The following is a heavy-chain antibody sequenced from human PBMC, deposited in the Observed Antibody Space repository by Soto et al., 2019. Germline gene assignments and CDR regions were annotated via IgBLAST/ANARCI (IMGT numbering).Heavy chain of an antibody. V-gene: IGHV3-23*01. D-gene: IGHD3-22*01. CDR2: ISGSGGST. CDR1: GFTFSSYA. CDR3: ARQIYDSDTGPNFQYYFDS. Sequence: GGSLRLSCAASGFTFSSYAMSWVRQAPGKGLEWVSAISGSGGSTYYADSVKGRFTISRDNSKNTLYLQMNSLRAEDTAMYYCARQIYDSDTGPNFQYYFDSWGQGTPVTVSS. J-gene: IGHJ4*02.